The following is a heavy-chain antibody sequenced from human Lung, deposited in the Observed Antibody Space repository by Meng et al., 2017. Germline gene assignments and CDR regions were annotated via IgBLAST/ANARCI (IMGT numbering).Heavy chain of an antibody. J-gene: IGHJ4*02. D-gene: IGHD2-21*01. Sequence: QVQRVQSGADVKKLGASVKVPCKASGYTFTAYYIHWVRQAPGQGLEWMGRINPNSGGTNFAQKFQGRVIMTRDTSIRTAYMELSSLGFDDTAVYYCAKALGWGSSPDYWGQGILVTVSS. CDR2: INPNSGGT. CDR1: GYTFTAYY. V-gene: IGHV1-2*02. CDR3: AKALGWGSSPDY.